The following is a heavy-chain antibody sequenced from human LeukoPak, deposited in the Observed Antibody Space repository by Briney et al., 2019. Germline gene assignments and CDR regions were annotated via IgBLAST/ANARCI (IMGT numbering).Heavy chain of an antibody. Sequence: SQTLSPTCTVSGGSISSGDHWWSWIRQPPGKDLEWIGYIYYSGSASYNPSLKSRVTISVDTSKNQFSLKLTSVTAADTAVYYCARRWGSGSHSDWFDPWGQGTLVTVSS. CDR2: IYYSGSA. CDR3: ARRWGSGSHSDWFDP. V-gene: IGHV4-30-4*01. D-gene: IGHD3-10*01. J-gene: IGHJ5*02. CDR1: GGSISSGDHW.